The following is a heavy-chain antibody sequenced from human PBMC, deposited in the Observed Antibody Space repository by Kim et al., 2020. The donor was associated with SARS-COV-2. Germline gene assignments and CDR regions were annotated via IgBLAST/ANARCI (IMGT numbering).Heavy chain of an antibody. V-gene: IGHV3-23*01. CDR2: LSGGGGST. CDR3: ANELTGSLYGSSSDYYYYGIDV. D-gene: IGHD6-6*01. CDR1: GFTFSSYV. J-gene: IGHJ6*02. Sequence: GGSLRLSCAASGFTFSSYVVSWVRKSTGKWPEGVSALSGGGGSTSDADSVKGLVTISRDNSKNTLYLQMNSLRAEDTAVYYCANELTGSLYGSSSDYYYYGIDVWGQGTTVTVSS.